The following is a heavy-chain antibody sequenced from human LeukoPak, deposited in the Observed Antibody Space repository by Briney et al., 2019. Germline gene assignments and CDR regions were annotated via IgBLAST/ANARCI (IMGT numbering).Heavy chain of an antibody. CDR2: INPNSGGT. V-gene: IGHV1-2*02. J-gene: IGHJ5*02. CDR1: GYTFTGYY. D-gene: IGHD5-18*01. CDR3: ARSIEAMDWFDP. Sequence: ASVKVSCKASGYTFTGYYMHWVRQAPGQGLEWMGWINPNSGGTNYAQKFQGRVTMTRDTSISTAYMELSRLRSDDTAVYYCARSIEAMDWFDPWGQGSLVTVSS.